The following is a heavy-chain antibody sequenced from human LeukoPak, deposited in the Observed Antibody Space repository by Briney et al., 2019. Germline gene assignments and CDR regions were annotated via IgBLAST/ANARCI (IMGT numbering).Heavy chain of an antibody. D-gene: IGHD3-22*01. V-gene: IGHV4-30-4*01. CDR2: MYYSGST. J-gene: IGHJ5*02. CDR3: ARPYYYDSRIDP. CDR1: GGSISSGDYY. Sequence: SETLSLTCTVSGGSISSGDYYWSWIRQPPGKGLEWIAYMYYSGSTYYNPSLKSRVSMSADTSKNQLSLKLSSVTAADTAVYYCARPYYYDSRIDPWGQGILVTVSS.